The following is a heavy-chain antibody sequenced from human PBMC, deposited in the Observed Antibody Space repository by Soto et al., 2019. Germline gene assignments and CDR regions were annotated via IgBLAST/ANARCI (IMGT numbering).Heavy chain of an antibody. CDR2: ISSSSSTI. V-gene: IGHV3-48*01. Sequence: PGGSLRLSCAASGFTFSSYSMNWVRQAPGKGLEWVSYISSSSSTIYYADSVKGRFTISRDNAKNSLYLQMNSLRAEDTAVYYCARTSLFSWYLLLDYWGQGTLVTVSS. J-gene: IGHJ4*02. CDR3: ARTSLFSWYLLLDY. CDR1: GFTFSSYS. D-gene: IGHD6-13*01.